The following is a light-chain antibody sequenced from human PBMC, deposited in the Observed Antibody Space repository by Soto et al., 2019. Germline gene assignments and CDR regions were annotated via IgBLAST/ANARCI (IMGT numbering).Light chain of an antibody. CDR1: QSISSW. CDR3: QQSNNWPWT. V-gene: IGKV1-5*01. CDR2: DAS. Sequence: DIQRTQSPSTLSASVGDRVTITCRASQSISSWLAWYQQKPGKAPKLLIYDASSLESGVPSRFSGSGSGTEFTLTISSLQSEDFAVYYCQQSNNWPWTFGQGTKVDIK. J-gene: IGKJ1*01.